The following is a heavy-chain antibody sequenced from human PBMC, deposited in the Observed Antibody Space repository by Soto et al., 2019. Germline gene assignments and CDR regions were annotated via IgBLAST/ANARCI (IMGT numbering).Heavy chain of an antibody. CDR3: ARDLLIVVVPAARFGFDP. Sequence: GGSLRLSCAASGFTFSSYAMHWVRQAPGKGLEWVAVISYDGSNKYYADSVKGRFTISRDNSKNTLYLQMNSLRAEDTAVYYCARDLLIVVVPAARFGFDPWGQGTLVTVSS. CDR2: ISYDGSNK. D-gene: IGHD2-2*01. V-gene: IGHV3-30-3*01. J-gene: IGHJ5*02. CDR1: GFTFSSYA.